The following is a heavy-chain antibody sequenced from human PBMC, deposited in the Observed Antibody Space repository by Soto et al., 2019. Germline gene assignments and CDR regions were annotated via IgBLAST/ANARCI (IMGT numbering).Heavy chain of an antibody. CDR2: IKYDGRET. V-gene: IGHV3-7*01. D-gene: IGHD6-19*01. J-gene: IGHJ4*02. Sequence: GPLRLAFAASVFTLSTYLMSWVRQAPGKGLEWVANIKYDGRETYYVDSVKGRFTISRDNAKNSLYLQMNSLRGGETAVYYCARYSSAWGLWGQGTLVTVSS. CDR1: VFTLSTYL. CDR3: ARYSSAWGL.